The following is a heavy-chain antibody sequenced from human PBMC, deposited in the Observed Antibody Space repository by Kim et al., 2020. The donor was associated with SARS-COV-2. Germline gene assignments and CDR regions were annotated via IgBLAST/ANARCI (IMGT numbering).Heavy chain of an antibody. D-gene: IGHD5-12*01. Sequence: YYTDSVTGRFTISRDISKNTLFLQMNSLRTDDTALYYCARDPNDGYGHFDLWGQGTLVTVSS. V-gene: IGHV3-53*01. CDR3: ARDPNDGYGHFDL. J-gene: IGHJ4*02.